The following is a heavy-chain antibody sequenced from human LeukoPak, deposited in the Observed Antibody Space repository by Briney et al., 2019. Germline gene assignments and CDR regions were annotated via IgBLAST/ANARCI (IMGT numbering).Heavy chain of an antibody. V-gene: IGHV3-74*01. CDR2: ISHDGFI. D-gene: IGHD5-24*01. CDR3: ARDWVYKIDY. Sequence: GGSLRLSCETAGFTFSSYVMHWVRRTPGKGLVWVSRISHDGFISYADSVKGRLTISRDNAKNTLILQMNSLRAEDTAVYYCARDWVYKIDYWGRGTLVTVSS. J-gene: IGHJ4*02. CDR1: GFTFSSYV.